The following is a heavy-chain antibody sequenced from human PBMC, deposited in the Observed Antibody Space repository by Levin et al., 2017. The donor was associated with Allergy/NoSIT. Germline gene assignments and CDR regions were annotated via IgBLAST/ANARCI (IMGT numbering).Heavy chain of an antibody. CDR2: IRTKVNDYAT. V-gene: IGHV3-73*01. J-gene: IGHJ6*01. Sequence: PGGSLRLSCTTSGFIFSGSVIHWVRQASGKGLEWVGRIRTKVNDYATSYAASVQGRFTISRDDSHNTAYLRLSGLKTEDTAVYYCSGSVTVGDYNYYYGMDVWGQGTTVTVSS. D-gene: IGHD3-3*01. CDR1: GFIFSGSV. CDR3: SGSVTVGDYNYYYGMDV.